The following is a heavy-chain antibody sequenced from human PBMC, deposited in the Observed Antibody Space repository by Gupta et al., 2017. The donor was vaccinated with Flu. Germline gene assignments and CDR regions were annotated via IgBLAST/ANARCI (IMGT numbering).Heavy chain of an antibody. V-gene: IGHV3-23*01. CDR1: GFTFSNYA. Sequence: EVQLLESGGGLVQPGESLRLSCAASGFTFSNYAMSWVRQTPGKGLEWVSDVSGSVTIAYYADSVQGRFIISRDNSKSTVYLQMNSLTAEDTAVYYCAKRIDTGFDYWGQRALVIVSS. CDR3: AKRIDTGFDY. D-gene: IGHD1-14*01. J-gene: IGHJ4*02. CDR2: VSGSVTIA.